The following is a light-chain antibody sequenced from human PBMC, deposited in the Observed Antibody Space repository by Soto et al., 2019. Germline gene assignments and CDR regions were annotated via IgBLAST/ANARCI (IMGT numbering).Light chain of an antibody. V-gene: IGKV3-15*01. CDR3: QQYNNWPPPPPMYT. J-gene: IGKJ2*01. Sequence: EIVMTQSPATLSVSPGERATLSCRASQSVSSNLAWYQQKPGQAPRLLIYGASTRATGIPARFSGSGSGTAFTLTISSLQSEDFAVYYCQQYNNWPPPPPMYTFGQGTKLEIK. CDR1: QSVSSN. CDR2: GAS.